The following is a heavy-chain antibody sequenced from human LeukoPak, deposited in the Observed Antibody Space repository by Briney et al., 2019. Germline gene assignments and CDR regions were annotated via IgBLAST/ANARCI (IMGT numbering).Heavy chain of an antibody. J-gene: IGHJ3*02. D-gene: IGHD6-13*01. Sequence: ASVKVSCKASGGTFSSYAISWVRQAPGQGLEWMGRIIPILGIANYAQKFQGRVTITADKSTSTAYMELSSLRSEDTAVYYCASTASSTGAFDIWGQGTMVTVSS. CDR3: ASTASSTGAFDI. V-gene: IGHV1-69*04. CDR1: GGTFSSYA. CDR2: IIPILGIA.